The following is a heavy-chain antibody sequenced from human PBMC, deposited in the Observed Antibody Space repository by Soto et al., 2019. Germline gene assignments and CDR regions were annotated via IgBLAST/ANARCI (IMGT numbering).Heavy chain of an antibody. CDR1: GFTFSSYG. V-gene: IGHV3-33*01. CDR2: IWYDGSNK. D-gene: IGHD6-13*01. Sequence: GSLRLSCAASGFTFSSYGMHWVRQAPGKGLEWVAVIWYDGSNKYYADSVKGRFTISRDNSKNTLYLQMNSLRAEDTAVYYCARDCFSHHSSSWYILEYYFDYWGQGTLVTVSS. CDR3: ARDCFSHHSSSWYILEYYFDY. J-gene: IGHJ4*02.